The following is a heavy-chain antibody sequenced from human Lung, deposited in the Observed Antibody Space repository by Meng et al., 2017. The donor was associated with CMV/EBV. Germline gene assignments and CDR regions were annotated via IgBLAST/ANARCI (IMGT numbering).Heavy chain of an antibody. CDR2: IKQDGSEI. Sequence: LTCAASGFSFSTYWMNWVRQAPGKGLEWVASIKQDGSEIYYVDSVKGRFTISRDNAKKSLYLQMDSLRAEDTAVYYCATYGWTPDYWGQGTLVTVSS. CDR1: GFSFSTYW. CDR3: ATYGWTPDY. V-gene: IGHV3-7*01. J-gene: IGHJ4*02. D-gene: IGHD2-8*02.